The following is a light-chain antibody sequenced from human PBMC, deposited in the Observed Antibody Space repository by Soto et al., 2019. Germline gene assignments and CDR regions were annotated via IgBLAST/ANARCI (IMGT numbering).Light chain of an antibody. CDR1: LSISNY. J-gene: IGKJ4*01. CDR2: AAS. CDR3: QQSYGTPLT. V-gene: IGKV1-39*01. Sequence: DMEMTQSPSSLSASVGDRVTIICRASLSISNYLNWYQHKPGKVPKLLIYAASSLQSGVPTRFSGSGSGTHFTLTINSLQPEDFATYYCQQSYGTPLTFGGGTKIEIK.